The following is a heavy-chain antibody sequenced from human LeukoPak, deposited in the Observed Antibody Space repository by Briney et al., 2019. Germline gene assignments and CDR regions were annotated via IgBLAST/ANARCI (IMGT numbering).Heavy chain of an antibody. V-gene: IGHV3-23*01. D-gene: IGHD3-10*01. CDR3: ANTYYYGSGSYH. J-gene: IGHJ4*02. CDR2: ISGSGGST. CDR1: GFTFSSYA. Sequence: GGSLRLSCAASGFTFSSYAMSWVRQAPGKGLEWVSAISGSGGSTYYADSVKGRFTISRDNSKNTLYLQTNSLRAEDTAVYYCANTYYYGSGSYHWGQGTLVTVSS.